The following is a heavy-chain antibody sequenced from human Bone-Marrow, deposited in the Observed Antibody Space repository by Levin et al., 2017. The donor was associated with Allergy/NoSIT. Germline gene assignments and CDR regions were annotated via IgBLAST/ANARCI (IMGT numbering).Heavy chain of an antibody. D-gene: IGHD1-26*01. CDR1: GFRFSSYW. Sequence: GESLKISCAASGFRFSSYWMSWVRQAPGKGLEWVANIKHDGSQKYYVDSVKGRFTISRDNAKNSVFLQMTSLRAEDTAVYFCVSGSGTFGIDDWGRGTLVTVSS. V-gene: IGHV3-7*01. J-gene: IGHJ4*02. CDR2: IKHDGSQK. CDR3: VSGSGTFGIDD.